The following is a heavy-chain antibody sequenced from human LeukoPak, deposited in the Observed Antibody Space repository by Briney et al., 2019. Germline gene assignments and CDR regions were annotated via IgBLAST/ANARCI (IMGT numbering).Heavy chain of an antibody. J-gene: IGHJ6*02. CDR2: INHSGST. CDR1: GGSFSGYY. D-gene: IGHD2-2*01. Sequence: SETLSLTCAVYGGSFSGYYWSWIRQPPGKGLEWIGEINHSGSTNYNPSLKSRVTISVDTSKNQFSLKLSSVTAADTAVYYCVRAVVVRAAIWGWYYYYGMDVWGQGTTVTVSS. V-gene: IGHV4-34*01. CDR3: VRAVVVRAAIWGWYYYYGMDV.